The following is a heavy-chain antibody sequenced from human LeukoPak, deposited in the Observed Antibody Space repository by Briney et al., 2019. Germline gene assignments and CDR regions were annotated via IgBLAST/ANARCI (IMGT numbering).Heavy chain of an antibody. CDR3: ASYSSWESFQH. Sequence: SETLSLTCTVSGGSISSYYWSWIRQPPGKGLEWIGYIYYSGSTYYNPSLKSRVTLSVDTSKNQFSLKLSSVTAADTAVYYCASYSSWESFQHWGQGTLVTVSS. J-gene: IGHJ1*01. V-gene: IGHV4-59*08. CDR2: IYYSGST. D-gene: IGHD6-13*01. CDR1: GGSISSYY.